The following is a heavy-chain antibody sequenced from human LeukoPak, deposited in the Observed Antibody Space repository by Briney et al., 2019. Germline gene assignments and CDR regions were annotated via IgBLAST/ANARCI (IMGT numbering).Heavy chain of an antibody. D-gene: IGHD1-26*01. Sequence: PSETLSLTCTVSGGSTSGFYWSWIRQPAGKGLEWIGRVYTSGYTNYNPSLKSRLTMSADTSTNQFSLRLSSVTAADTAVYYCARGGAYSPSDYYYYQHMDVWGKGTTVTVSS. CDR1: GGSTSGFY. J-gene: IGHJ6*03. CDR3: ARGGAYSPSDYYYYQHMDV. CDR2: VYTSGYT. V-gene: IGHV4-4*07.